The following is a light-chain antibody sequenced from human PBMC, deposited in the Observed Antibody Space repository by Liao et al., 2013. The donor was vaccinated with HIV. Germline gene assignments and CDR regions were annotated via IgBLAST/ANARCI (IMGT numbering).Light chain of an antibody. Sequence: SYELTQPPSVSVAPGKTARITCGGNNIGSKSVHWYQQKPGQAPVVVIYYDNDRPSGIPERFSGSNSGNTATLTISGTQAMDEADYYCQAWDSTIAYVFGTGTKVTVL. CDR2: YDN. V-gene: IGLV3-21*01. CDR1: NIGSKS. J-gene: IGLJ1*01. CDR3: QAWDSTIAYV.